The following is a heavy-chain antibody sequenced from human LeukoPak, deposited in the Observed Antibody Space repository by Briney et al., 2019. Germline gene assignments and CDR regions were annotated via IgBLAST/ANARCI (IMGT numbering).Heavy chain of an antibody. Sequence: GGSLRLSCAASGFTVSSNYMSWVRQAPGKGLEWVAVISYDGSNKYYADSVKGRFTISRDNSKNTLYLQMNSLRAEDTAVYYCARVGPYPLWGQGTMVTVSS. CDR1: GFTVSSNY. V-gene: IGHV3-30-3*01. CDR2: ISYDGSNK. CDR3: ARVGPYPL. J-gene: IGHJ3*01.